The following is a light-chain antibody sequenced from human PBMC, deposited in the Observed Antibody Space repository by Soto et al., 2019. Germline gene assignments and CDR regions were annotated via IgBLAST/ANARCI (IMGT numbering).Light chain of an antibody. J-gene: IGKJ5*01. CDR1: QDIGRW. Sequence: DIQMTQSPSTLSASTGDRITIXXRASQDIGRWLAWYQQKPGTAPNXVIYHASNLRGGVPSRFSGSGAGTDFTLTISSLQPEDAATYYCQKYNSASITFGQGTRLEIK. V-gene: IGKV1-5*01. CDR3: QKYNSASIT. CDR2: HAS.